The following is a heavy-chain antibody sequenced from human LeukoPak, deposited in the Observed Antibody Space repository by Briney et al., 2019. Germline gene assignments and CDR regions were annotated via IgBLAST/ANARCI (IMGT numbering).Heavy chain of an antibody. V-gene: IGHV3-74*01. CDR3: ARARWFGESYFDY. J-gene: IGHJ4*02. Sequence: GGSLRLSCAASGFTFSSYCMHWVRQAPGKGLVWVSRINSDGSSTSYADSVKGRFAISRDNAKNTLYLQMNSLRAEDTAVYYCARARWFGESYFDYWGQGTLVTVSS. CDR1: GFTFSSYC. D-gene: IGHD3-10*01. CDR2: INSDGSST.